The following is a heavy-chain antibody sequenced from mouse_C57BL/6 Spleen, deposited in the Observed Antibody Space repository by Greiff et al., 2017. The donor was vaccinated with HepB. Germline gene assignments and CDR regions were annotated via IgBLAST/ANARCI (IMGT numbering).Heavy chain of an antibody. CDR1: GFSLTSYG. D-gene: IGHD3-2*02. V-gene: IGHV2-3*01. Sequence: VNVVESGPGLVAPSQSLSITCTVSGFSLTSYGVSWVRQPPGKGLEWLGVIWGDGSTNYHSALISRLSISKDNSKSQVFLKLNSLQTDDTATYYCAKPGAAQATGAMDYWGQGTSVTVSS. CDR3: AKPGAAQATGAMDY. CDR2: IWGDGST. J-gene: IGHJ4*01.